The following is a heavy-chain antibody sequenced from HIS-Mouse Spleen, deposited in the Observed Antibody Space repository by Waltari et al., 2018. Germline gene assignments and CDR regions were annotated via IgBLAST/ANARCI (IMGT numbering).Heavy chain of an antibody. V-gene: IGHV3-64*01. CDR2: ISSNVGST. CDR3: AGVPAEYSYWYFDL. D-gene: IGHD6-6*01. J-gene: IGHJ2*01. Sequence: EVQLVESGGGLVQPGGSLRLSCAASGFTFSSYAMHWVRQAPGNGLEYVSAISSNVGSTYYANSVKGRFTISRDNSKNTLYLQMGSLRAEDIAVYYCAGVPAEYSYWYFDLWGRGTLVTVSS. CDR1: GFTFSSYA.